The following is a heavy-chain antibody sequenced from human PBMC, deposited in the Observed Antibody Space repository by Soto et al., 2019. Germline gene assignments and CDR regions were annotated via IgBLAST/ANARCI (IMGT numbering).Heavy chain of an antibody. Sequence: QVQLVESGGGVVQPGRSLRLSCAASGFTFIHYGIHWVRQVPVKGMEWLAVISYGGSNKHYADSVKGRSTVSRDNSKKTLYLQTNSLRTEDTTVDFCARYSGKYQGPIDYWGQGTLVTVSS. V-gene: IGHV3-30*03. D-gene: IGHD1-26*01. CDR1: GFTFIHYG. CDR3: ARYSGKYQGPIDY. J-gene: IGHJ4*02. CDR2: ISYGGSNK.